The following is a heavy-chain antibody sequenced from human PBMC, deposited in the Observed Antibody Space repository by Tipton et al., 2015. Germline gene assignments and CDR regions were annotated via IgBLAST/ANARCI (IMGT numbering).Heavy chain of an antibody. V-gene: IGHV4-59*01. CDR2: INYSGRT. J-gene: IGHJ6*02. CDR1: NGSISTYY. Sequence: GLVKPSETLSLRCTVSNGSISTYYWSWIRQSPGRGLEWIGYINYSGRTTYNPSLKSRITISLNTSKNQFSLTLNSVTAADTAVYYCARDLEHGMDVWGQGTTVTVSS. D-gene: IGHD5-24*01. CDR3: ARDLEHGMDV.